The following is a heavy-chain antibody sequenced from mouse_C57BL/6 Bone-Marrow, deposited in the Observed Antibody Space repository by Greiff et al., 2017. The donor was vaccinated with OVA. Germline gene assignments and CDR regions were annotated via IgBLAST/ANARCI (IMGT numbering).Heavy chain of an antibody. CDR1: GFTFSSYG. CDR3: ARRRAY. Sequence: DVQLVESGGDLVKPGGSLKLSCAASGFTFSSYGMSWVRQTPDKRLEWVATISSGGSYTYYPDSVKGRFTISRDNAKNTLYLQMSSLKSEDTAMYYCARRRAYWGQGTLVTVSA. J-gene: IGHJ3*01. CDR2: ISSGGSYT. V-gene: IGHV5-6*01.